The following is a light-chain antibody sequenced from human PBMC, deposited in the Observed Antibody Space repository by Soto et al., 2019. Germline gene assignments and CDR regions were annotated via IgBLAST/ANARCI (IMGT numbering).Light chain of an antibody. V-gene: IGKV1-5*03. J-gene: IGKJ2*01. CDR1: QSISTW. Sequence: DIQITQSPSSVSASVGDRVTITCRASQSISTWLAWYQHKPGKAPNLLIYKASNLESGVPSRFSGSGYGTEFTLTISSLQPDDFTTYYCQQYDSYPYTFGQGTKLEIK. CDR2: KAS. CDR3: QQYDSYPYT.